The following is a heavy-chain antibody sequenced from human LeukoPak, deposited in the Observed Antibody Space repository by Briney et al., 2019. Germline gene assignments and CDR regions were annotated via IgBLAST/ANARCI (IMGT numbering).Heavy chain of an antibody. J-gene: IGHJ5*02. D-gene: IGHD5-12*01. Sequence: SVKVSCKASGGTFSSYAISWVRQAPGQGLEWMGGIIPIFGTANYAQKFQGRVTITADESTSTAYMELSSLRSEDTAVYYCARTPTLDIVATMNWFDPWGQGTLVTVSS. CDR1: GGTFSSYA. V-gene: IGHV1-69*01. CDR3: ARTPTLDIVATMNWFDP. CDR2: IIPIFGTA.